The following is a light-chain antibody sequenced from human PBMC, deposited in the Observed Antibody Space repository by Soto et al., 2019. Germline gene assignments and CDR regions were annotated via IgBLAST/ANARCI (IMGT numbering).Light chain of an antibody. CDR1: QSVSSN. CDR3: QQYNNWSIT. Sequence: EIVMTQSPATLSVSPGERATLSCRPSQSVSSNLAWYQQKPGQAPRLLIYGASTRATGIPARFSGSGSGTEFTLTISSLQSEDFAVYYCQQYNNWSITFGQGTRWRL. V-gene: IGKV3-15*01. J-gene: IGKJ5*01. CDR2: GAS.